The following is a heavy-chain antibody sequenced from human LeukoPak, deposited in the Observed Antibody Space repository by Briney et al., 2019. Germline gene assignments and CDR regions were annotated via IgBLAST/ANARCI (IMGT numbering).Heavy chain of an antibody. J-gene: IGHJ4*02. CDR1: GGSISSSSYY. D-gene: IGHD4-23*01. CDR2: IYYSGST. Sequence: SETLSLTCTVSGGSISSSSYYWGWIRQPPGKGLEWIGSIYYSGSTNYNPSLKSRVTISVDTSKNQFSLKLSSVTAADTAVYYCARRLRWWGMFDYWGQGTLVTVSS. V-gene: IGHV4-39*07. CDR3: ARRLRWWGMFDY.